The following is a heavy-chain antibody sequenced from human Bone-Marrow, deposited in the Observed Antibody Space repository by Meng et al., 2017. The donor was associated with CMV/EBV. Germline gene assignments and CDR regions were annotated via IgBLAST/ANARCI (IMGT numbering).Heavy chain of an antibody. CDR3: AKGARNGMDV. CDR2: IRYDGSNK. Sequence: SLKISCAASGFTFSSHSMNWVRQATGKGRERGAFIRYDGSNKYYADSMKGRFTISRDNSKNTTYLQMNSLGAEDTAVYYCAKGARNGMDVWGQGTTVTVSS. V-gene: IGHV3-30*02. CDR1: GFTFSSHS. D-gene: IGHD1-14*01. J-gene: IGHJ6*02.